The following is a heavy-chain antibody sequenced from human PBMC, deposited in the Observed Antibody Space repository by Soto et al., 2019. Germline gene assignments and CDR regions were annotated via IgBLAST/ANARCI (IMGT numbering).Heavy chain of an antibody. CDR1: GGSFSSNA. CDR2: IIPILGSA. D-gene: IGHD1-26*01. Sequence: QVQLVQSGGEVKKPGSSVKVSCKASGGSFSSNAISWVRQAPGQGLEWMGGIIPILGSANYAQKFQDRLTITADGSTTTTYMELNSLRSEDAAVYYCASRERVDAFDIWGQGTLVTVSS. CDR3: ASRERVDAFDI. J-gene: IGHJ3*02. V-gene: IGHV1-69*01.